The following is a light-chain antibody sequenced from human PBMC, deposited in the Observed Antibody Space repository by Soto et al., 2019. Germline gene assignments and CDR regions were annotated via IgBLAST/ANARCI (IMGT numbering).Light chain of an antibody. V-gene: IGKV1-5*03. CDR2: KAS. CDR1: QSISSW. J-gene: IGKJ2*01. CDR3: QQYNRLYP. Sequence: DIQMTQSPSTLSASVGDRVTITCRASQSISSWLAWYQQKPGKAPKLLLYKASSLESGVPSRFSGSGSGTEFTLTISSLQPDDFATYYCQQYNRLYPFGQGTKLEIK.